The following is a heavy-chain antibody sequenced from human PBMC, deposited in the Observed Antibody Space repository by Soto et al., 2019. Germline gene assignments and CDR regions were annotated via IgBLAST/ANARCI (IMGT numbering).Heavy chain of an antibody. J-gene: IGHJ1*01. CDR1: GFTFSDYV. CDR2: LSSSGDT. Sequence: GGSLRLSCAASGFTFSDYVMRWVRQAPGKGLEWVSSLSSSGDTYYADSVKGRFTISRDTSKNTLYLQMNSLRVEDTAIYYCVRGGRRREHYFNHWGQGALVTVSS. CDR3: VRGGRRREHYFNH. V-gene: IGHV3-23*01. D-gene: IGHD1-1*01.